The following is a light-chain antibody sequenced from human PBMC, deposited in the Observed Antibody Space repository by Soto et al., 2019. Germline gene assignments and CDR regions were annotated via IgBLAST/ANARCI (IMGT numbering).Light chain of an antibody. J-gene: IGKJ1*01. CDR3: QQYNSYSQGT. V-gene: IGKV1-5*01. CDR1: QSISSW. CDR2: DAS. Sequence: DIQMTQSPSTLSASVGDRVTITCRASQSISSWLAWYQQKPGKAPKLLIYDASSLQSGVPSRFIGSGSGTEFTLTISSLQPDDFATYYCQQYNSYSQGTFGQGTKVEIK.